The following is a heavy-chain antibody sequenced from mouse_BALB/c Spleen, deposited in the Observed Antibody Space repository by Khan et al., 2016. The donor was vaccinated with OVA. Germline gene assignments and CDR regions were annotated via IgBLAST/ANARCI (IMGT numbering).Heavy chain of an antibody. CDR1: GFSLANYG. V-gene: IGHV2-6-1*01. CDR2: IWSDGTT. D-gene: IGHD2-10*01. CDR3: ARQPYCHYYIMDY. J-gene: IGHJ4*01. Sequence: QVQLKESGPSLVAPSQSLSITCTISGFSLANYGVHWVRQPPGKGLEWLVVIWSDGTTTYNSALKSRLSISRDNSKSQVFLKMNSLQTDDTAMYYCARQPYCHYYIMDYWGQGTSVTVSS.